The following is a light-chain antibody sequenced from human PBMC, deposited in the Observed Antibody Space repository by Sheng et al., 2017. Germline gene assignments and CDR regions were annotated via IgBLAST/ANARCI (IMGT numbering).Light chain of an antibody. Sequence: SSELTQDPAVSVALGQTVTITCQGDSLRTYYANWYQQKPGQAPVLVIYGQNNRPSGIPDRFSDSSSGNSASLTITGAQAEDEADYYCHSRDNIDDRPIYVFGPGTKVTVL. J-gene: IGLJ1*01. V-gene: IGLV3-19*01. CDR1: SLRTYY. CDR3: HSRDNIDDRPIYV. CDR2: GQN.